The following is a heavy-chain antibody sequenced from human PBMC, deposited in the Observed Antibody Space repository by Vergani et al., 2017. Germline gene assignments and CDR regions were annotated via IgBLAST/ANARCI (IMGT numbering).Heavy chain of an antibody. Sequence: QVQLQESGPGLVKPSQTLSLTCSVSGDSISSGVYYWNWIRQHPGKGLEWIGYIHSTGSTHHNPSLRRRINMSVDTSKNQFSLKLNSVTAAGTAMYYCARMGGYDEGDAFRFGYFDSWGPGILVTVSS. V-gene: IGHV4-31*03. CDR1: GDSISSGVYY. J-gene: IGHJ4*02. CDR2: IHSTGST. CDR3: ARMGGYDEGDAFRFGYFDS. D-gene: IGHD3-10*01.